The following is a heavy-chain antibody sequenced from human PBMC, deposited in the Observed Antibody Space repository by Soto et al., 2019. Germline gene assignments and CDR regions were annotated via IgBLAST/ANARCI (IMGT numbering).Heavy chain of an antibody. J-gene: IGHJ5*02. CDR2: IYGSGST. CDR3: ARGQRFSDWFDP. CDR1: GGAIGSHY. D-gene: IGHD3-3*01. Sequence: SETLSLTCTISGGAIGSHYWTWIRQPAGKGLEWIGRIYGSGSTKYNPSLQSRVTMSLDTSKDQFSLRLESVTAADTAVYYCARGQRFSDWFDPWGQGTLVTVSS. V-gene: IGHV4-4*07.